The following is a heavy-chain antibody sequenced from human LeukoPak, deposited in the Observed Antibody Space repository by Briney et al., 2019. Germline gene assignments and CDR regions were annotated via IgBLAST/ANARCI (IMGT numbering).Heavy chain of an antibody. CDR3: AGGGLVPFYFDY. CDR2: IYSSGST. J-gene: IGHJ4*02. Sequence: XXWXXXXXXKGLEWIGRIYSSGSTNYNPSLKSRVTMSADTSKNQFSLKLSSVTAADTAVYYCAGGGLVPFYFDYWGQGTLVTVSS. D-gene: IGHD6-19*01. V-gene: IGHV4-4*07.